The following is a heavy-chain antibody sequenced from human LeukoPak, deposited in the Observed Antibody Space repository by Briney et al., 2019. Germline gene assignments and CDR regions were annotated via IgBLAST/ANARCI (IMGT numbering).Heavy chain of an antibody. Sequence: PSETLSLTCTVSGGSVSSSSHYWGWIRQSPGQGLVWIGTIYDSGSSYYNPSLKSRVTISVATSKDQFSLKLSAVTAADTAVYYCARHGSGSGRYYYFDYWGQGTLVTVSS. J-gene: IGHJ4*02. V-gene: IGHV4-39*01. CDR1: GGSVSSSSHY. CDR2: IYDSGSS. D-gene: IGHD3-10*01. CDR3: ARHGSGSGRYYYFDY.